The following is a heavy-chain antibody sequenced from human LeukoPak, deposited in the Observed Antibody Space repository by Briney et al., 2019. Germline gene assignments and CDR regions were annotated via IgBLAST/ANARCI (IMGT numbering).Heavy chain of an antibody. CDR1: GFTVSSSY. D-gene: IGHD6-13*01. V-gene: IGHV3-66*01. CDR2: ISSAGTT. Sequence: GGSLRLSCAASGFTVSSSYMSWVRQAPGKGLEWVSIISSAGTTYYADSVKGRFTISRDNSKNTVYLQVNSLIDEDTAVNYCARELEAANTYCFDYWGQGTMVTVSS. CDR3: ARELEAANTYCFDY. J-gene: IGHJ4*02.